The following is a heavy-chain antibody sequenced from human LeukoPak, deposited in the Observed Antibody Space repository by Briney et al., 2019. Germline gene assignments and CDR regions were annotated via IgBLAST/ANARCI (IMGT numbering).Heavy chain of an antibody. J-gene: IGHJ4*02. V-gene: IGHV3-53*01. CDR3: AKDRWGIAVAGTIDY. D-gene: IGHD6-19*01. CDR1: GFTVSSNY. Sequence: PGGSLRLSCAASGFTVSSNYMSWVRQAPGKGLEWVSVIYSGGSTYYADSVKGRFTISRDNSKNTLYLQMNGLRAEDTAVYYCAKDRWGIAVAGTIDYWGQGTLVTVSS. CDR2: IYSGGST.